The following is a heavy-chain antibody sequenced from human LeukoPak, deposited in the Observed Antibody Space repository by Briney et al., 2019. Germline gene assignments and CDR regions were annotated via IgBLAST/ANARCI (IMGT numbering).Heavy chain of an antibody. D-gene: IGHD6-19*01. CDR2: IYYSGST. V-gene: IGHV4-59*01. CDR1: GGSISSYY. CDR3: ARVEGFSGWFWFDP. Sequence: SETLSLTCTVSGGSISSYYCSWIRQPPGKGLEWIGYIYYSGSTNYNPSLKSRVTISVDTSKNQFSLKLSSVTAADTAVYYCARVEGFSGWFWFDPWGQGTLVTVSS. J-gene: IGHJ5*02.